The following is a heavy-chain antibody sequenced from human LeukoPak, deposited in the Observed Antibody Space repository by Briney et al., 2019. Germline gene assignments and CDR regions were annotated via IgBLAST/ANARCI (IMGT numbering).Heavy chain of an antibody. CDR2: IYYSGST. J-gene: IGHJ3*02. Sequence: PSETLSLTCTISGGSISSYYWSWIRQPPGKGLEWIGYIYYSGSTNYNPSLKSRVTISVDTSKNQFSLKLSSVTAADTAVYYCAREQKTGGAFDIWGQGTMVPVSS. V-gene: IGHV4-59*13. CDR3: AREQKTGGAFDI. CDR1: GGSISSYY. D-gene: IGHD3-10*01.